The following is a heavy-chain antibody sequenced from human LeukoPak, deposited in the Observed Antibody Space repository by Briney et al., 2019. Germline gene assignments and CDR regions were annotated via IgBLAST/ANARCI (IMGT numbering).Heavy chain of an antibody. D-gene: IGHD1-14*01. CDR2: FCTTGST. CDR3: ATGAGDFDH. J-gene: IGHJ4*02. V-gene: IGHV4-4*07. Sequence: SETLSLTCTVSGGAISRWCWSWLRQPAGKGLEWIARFCTTGSTNYSPSLKSRVTTSVDTSKNQFSLNLISVTAADTAVYYCATGAGDFDHWGQGILVTVSS. CDR1: GGAISRWC.